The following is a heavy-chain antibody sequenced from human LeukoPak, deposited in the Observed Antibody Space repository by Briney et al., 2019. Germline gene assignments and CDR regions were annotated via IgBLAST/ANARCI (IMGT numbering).Heavy chain of an antibody. Sequence: DPSQTLSLTCTVSAASISSGSYYWRWIRQPAGRGLEWIGRIYTSGSTNYNPSLKSRVTISVDTSKNQFSLKLRSVTAADTAVYYCARGNSYYYDSSGYPDYWGQGTPVTVSS. V-gene: IGHV4-61*02. J-gene: IGHJ4*02. D-gene: IGHD3-22*01. CDR1: AASISSGSYY. CDR3: ARGNSYYYDSSGYPDY. CDR2: IYTSGST.